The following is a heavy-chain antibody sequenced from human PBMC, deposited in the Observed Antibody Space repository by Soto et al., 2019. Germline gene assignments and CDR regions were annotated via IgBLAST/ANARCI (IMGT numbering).Heavy chain of an antibody. CDR1: GGTFSSYA. V-gene: IGHV1-69*13. CDR3: ARASRAAEHYYYYGMGV. J-gene: IGHJ6*02. CDR2: IIPIFGTA. D-gene: IGHD2-15*01. Sequence: VKVSCKASGGTFSSYAISWVRQAPGQGLEWMGGIIPIFGTANYAQKFQGRVTITADESTSTAYMELSSLRSEDTAVYYCARASRAAEHYYYYGMGVWGQGTTVTASS.